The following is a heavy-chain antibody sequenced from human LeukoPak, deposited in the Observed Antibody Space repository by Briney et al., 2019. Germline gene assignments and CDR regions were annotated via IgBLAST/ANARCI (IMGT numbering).Heavy chain of an antibody. CDR2: IKPDGGDK. CDR3: ANGGDIVVVPAAPGGYDAFDI. D-gene: IGHD2-2*01. Sequence: GGSLRLSCADSGFSFSKYWMSWVRQAPGKGLEWVANIKPDGGDKYYVDSVKGRFTISRDNANKSLSLQMSSLRAEDTAVYYCANGGDIVVVPAAPGGYDAFDIWGQGTMVTVSS. CDR1: GFSFSKYW. J-gene: IGHJ3*02. V-gene: IGHV3-7*01.